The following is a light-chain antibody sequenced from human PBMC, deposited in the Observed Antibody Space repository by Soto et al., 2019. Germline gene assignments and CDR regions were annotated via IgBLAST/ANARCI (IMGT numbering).Light chain of an antibody. CDR2: GAS. V-gene: IGKV3D-15*01. CDR3: QQYNNWPPIT. Sequence: EIVMTQSPATLSVSPGERATLSCRASQSISDTLAWYQQKPGQAPRLLIHGASTRAPGFPARFSGSGSGTEFTLTISSLQSEDFAVYYCQQYNNWPPITFGQGTRLEIK. J-gene: IGKJ5*01. CDR1: QSISDT.